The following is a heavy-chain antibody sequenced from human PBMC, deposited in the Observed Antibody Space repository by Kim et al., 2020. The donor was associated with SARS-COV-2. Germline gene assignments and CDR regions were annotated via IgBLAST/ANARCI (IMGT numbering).Heavy chain of an antibody. J-gene: IGHJ5*02. V-gene: IGHV4-34*01. D-gene: IGHD4-17*01. Sequence: SETLSLTCAVYGGSFSGYYWSWIRQPPGKGLEWIGEINHSGSTNYNPSLKSRVTISVDTSKNQFSLKLSSVTAADTAVYYCARANYGDYGWFDPWGQGTLVTGSS. CDR3: ARANYGDYGWFDP. CDR1: GGSFSGYY. CDR2: INHSGST.